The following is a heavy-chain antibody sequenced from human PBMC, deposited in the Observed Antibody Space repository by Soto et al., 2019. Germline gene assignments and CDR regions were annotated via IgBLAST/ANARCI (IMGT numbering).Heavy chain of an antibody. Sequence: GSLRLSCAASGFTFSSYSMNWVRQAPGKGLEWASYISSSSSTIYYADSVKGRFTISRDNAKNSLYLQMNSLRDEDTAVYYCAREGDYDFWSGYLGGMDVWGQGTTVTVSS. CDR1: GFTFSSYS. J-gene: IGHJ6*02. CDR2: ISSSSSTI. CDR3: AREGDYDFWSGYLGGMDV. V-gene: IGHV3-48*02. D-gene: IGHD3-3*01.